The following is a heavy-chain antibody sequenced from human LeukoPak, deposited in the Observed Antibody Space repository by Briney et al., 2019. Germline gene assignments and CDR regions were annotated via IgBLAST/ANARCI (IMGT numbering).Heavy chain of an antibody. V-gene: IGHV3-7*01. D-gene: IGHD2-15*01. CDR3: ARAPRVDYMDV. CDR1: GFTFSSYW. CDR2: IKQDGSEK. J-gene: IGHJ6*03. Sequence: GGSLRLSCAVSGFTFSSYWMSWVRQAPGKGLEWVANIKQDGSEKYYVDSVKGRFTISRDNAKNSLYLQMNSLRAEDTAVYYCARAPRVDYMDVWGKGTTVTVSS.